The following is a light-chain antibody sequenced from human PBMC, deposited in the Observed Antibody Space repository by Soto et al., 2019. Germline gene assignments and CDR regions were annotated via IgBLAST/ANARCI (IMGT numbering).Light chain of an antibody. V-gene: IGLV3-9*01. CDR1: NIGGKN. CDR3: QVWDSNTVV. CDR2: RDN. Sequence: SYELTQPLSVSVALGQTARITCGGTNIGGKNVHWYQQKPGQAPILVIDRDNNRPSGIPDRFSGSKSGNTATLTISRAQAGDEADYYCQVWDSNTVVFGGGTKLTVL. J-gene: IGLJ2*01.